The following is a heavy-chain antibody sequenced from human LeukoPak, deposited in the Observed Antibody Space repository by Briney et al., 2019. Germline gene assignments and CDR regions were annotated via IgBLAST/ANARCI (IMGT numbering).Heavy chain of an antibody. CDR3: TKVSGSYASEF. J-gene: IGHJ4*02. CDR2: IKSKTDGGTT. D-gene: IGHD1-26*01. CDR1: GFTLNHAW. V-gene: IGHV3-15*01. Sequence: AGGSLRLSCAASGFTLNHAWISWVRQAPGKGLELVGRIKSKTDGGTTDFAAPVKGRFTISRDDSKNTLYLQMNSLKTEDTAIYYCTKVSGSYASEFWGQGTLVTVSS.